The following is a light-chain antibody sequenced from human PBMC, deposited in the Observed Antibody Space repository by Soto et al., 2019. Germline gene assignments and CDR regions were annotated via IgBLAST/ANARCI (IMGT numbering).Light chain of an antibody. CDR2: GNS. CDR3: QSYDSSLSVV. Sequence: QSVLTQPPSVSGAPGQRVTISCTGSSSNIGAGYDVHWYQQLPGTAPKLLIYGNSNRPSGVPDRFSGSKSGTSASLAITGLQDADEADYYCQSYDSSLSVVFGGGTQLTVL. J-gene: IGLJ2*01. V-gene: IGLV1-40*01. CDR1: SSNIGAGYD.